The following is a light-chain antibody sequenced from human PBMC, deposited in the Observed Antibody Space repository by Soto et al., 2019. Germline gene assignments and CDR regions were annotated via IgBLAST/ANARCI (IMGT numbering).Light chain of an antibody. CDR3: CSYTDRSSLV. J-gene: IGLJ3*02. CDR2: EGN. Sequence: QSVLTQPASECGSPAESVTIFCTGSNSVVLSYNLVSWYQQHPGKAPQLIIFEGNKRPSRVSDRFSGSMSANMASLTISGLQAEDEAEYYCCSYTDRSSLVFGGGTQLTVL. V-gene: IGLV2-23*01. CDR1: NSVVLSYNL.